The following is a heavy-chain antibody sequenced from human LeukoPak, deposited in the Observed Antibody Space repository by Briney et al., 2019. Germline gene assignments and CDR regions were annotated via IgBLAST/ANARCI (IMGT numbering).Heavy chain of an antibody. J-gene: IGHJ4*02. CDR2: IHKNAIT. V-gene: IGHV3-53*01. D-gene: IGHD2-15*01. CDR3: AKVRGYCSGASCYFDY. CDR1: GFTVSSNY. Sequence: GGSLRLSCAASGFTVSSNYMTWVRQAPGKGLECVSVIHKNAITYYADSVKGRFTISRDNSKNTLYVQMNSLRGEDTAIYYCAKVRGYCSGASCYFDYWGQGTLVTVSS.